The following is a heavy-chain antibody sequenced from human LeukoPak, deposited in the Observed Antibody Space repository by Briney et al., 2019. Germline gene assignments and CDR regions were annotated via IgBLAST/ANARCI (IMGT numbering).Heavy chain of an antibody. V-gene: IGHV4-34*01. CDR2: INHSGST. J-gene: IGHJ4*02. D-gene: IGHD2-8*01. Sequence: PGGSLRLSCAVYGGSFRGNYWSWIRQPPGKGLEWIGEINHSGSTNYNPSLKSRVTISVDTSKNQFSLKLSSVTAADTAVYYCARGPPSKSEDTVLMVYAPYFDYWGQGTLVTVSS. CDR3: ARGPPSKSEDTVLMVYAPYFDY. CDR1: GGSFRGNY.